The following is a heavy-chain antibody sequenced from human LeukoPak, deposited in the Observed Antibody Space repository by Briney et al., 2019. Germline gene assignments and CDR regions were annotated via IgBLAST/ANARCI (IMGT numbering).Heavy chain of an antibody. Sequence: RGGSLRLSCAASGFTFDDYGMSWVGQAPGPGVEWVSGINWYGCSTGYAVSLKGRFTISRDNTKNSLYLQMNSLRAEDTALYYCARVMCFWSGYSDMDVWGEGTTVTVSS. V-gene: IGHV3-20*04. D-gene: IGHD3-3*01. J-gene: IGHJ6*03. CDR1: GFTFDDYG. CDR3: ARVMCFWSGYSDMDV. CDR2: INWYGCST.